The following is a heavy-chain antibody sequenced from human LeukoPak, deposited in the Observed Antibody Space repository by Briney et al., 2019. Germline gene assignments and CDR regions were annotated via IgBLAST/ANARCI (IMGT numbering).Heavy chain of an antibody. Sequence: ASVKVSCKASGYTFTIYDINWVRQAAGQGLEWMGWMNPDSGNTDFAQKFQGRVTMTRNTSISTAYMELSSLTSEDTAVYYCVVHLPGDYLDPWGQGTLVTASS. V-gene: IGHV1-8*01. J-gene: IGHJ5*02. CDR1: GYTFTIYD. CDR2: MNPDSGNT. CDR3: VVHLPGDYLDP. D-gene: IGHD4-17*01.